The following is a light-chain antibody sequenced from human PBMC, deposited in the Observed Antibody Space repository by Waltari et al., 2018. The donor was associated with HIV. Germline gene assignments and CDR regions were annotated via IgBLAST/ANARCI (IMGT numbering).Light chain of an antibody. CDR3: QQSYSTPLT. CDR2: AAS. CDR1: QSINRY. J-gene: IGKJ4*01. V-gene: IGKV1-39*01. Sequence: DIQMTQSPSSLSASVGDRVTITCRASQSINRYLNWYQQKPGKAPKLLIYAASNLQSGVPSRFNGSGSGTEFTLTISSVQPEDFASYYCQQSYSTPLTFGGGTKVEIK.